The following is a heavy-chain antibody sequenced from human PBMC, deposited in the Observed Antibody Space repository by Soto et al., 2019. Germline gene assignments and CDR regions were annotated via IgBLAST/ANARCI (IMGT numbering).Heavy chain of an antibody. V-gene: IGHV4-39*02. J-gene: IGHJ6*02. CDR2: IYYSGST. Sequence: SETLSLADTVSGGYISVSSYYWGRIRQPPGKGLEWIGNIYYSGSTYYNPSLMSRVTISVDTSKNQFSLKLSSVTAADTAVYYCARDSPEAATTGFYYYGMDVWGQGTTVTVSS. CDR3: ARDSPEAATTGFYYYGMDV. D-gene: IGHD1-26*01. CDR1: GGYISVSSYY.